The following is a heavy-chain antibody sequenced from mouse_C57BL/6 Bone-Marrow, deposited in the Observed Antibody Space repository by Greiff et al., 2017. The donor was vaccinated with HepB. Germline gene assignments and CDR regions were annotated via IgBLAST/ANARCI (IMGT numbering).Heavy chain of an antibody. D-gene: IGHD1-1*01. Sequence: EVKLLESEGGLVQPGSSMKLSCTASGFTFSDYYMAWVRQVPEKGLEWVANINYDGSSTYYLDALKSRFIISRDNATNTLYLQMSSLKSEDTATYYCARDPYYYGSSYDCYFDVWGTGTTVTVSS. CDR1: GFTFSDYY. CDR3: ARDPYYYGSSYDCYFDV. CDR2: INYDGSST. V-gene: IGHV5-16*01. J-gene: IGHJ1*03.